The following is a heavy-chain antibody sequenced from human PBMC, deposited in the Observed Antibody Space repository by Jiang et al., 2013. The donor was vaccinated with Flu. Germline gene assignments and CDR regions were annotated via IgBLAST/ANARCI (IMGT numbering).Heavy chain of an antibody. Sequence: GSGLVKPSETLSLTCTVSGGSISSYYWSWIRQPPGKGLEWIGYIYYSGSTNYNPSLKSRVTISVDTSKNQFSLKLSSVTAADTAVYYCARGGYYRVRRKVPGFDYWGQGTLVTVSS. D-gene: IGHD3-3*01. CDR2: IYYSGST. CDR3: ARGGYYRVRRKVPGFDY. V-gene: IGHV4-59*01. CDR1: GGSISSYY. J-gene: IGHJ4*02.